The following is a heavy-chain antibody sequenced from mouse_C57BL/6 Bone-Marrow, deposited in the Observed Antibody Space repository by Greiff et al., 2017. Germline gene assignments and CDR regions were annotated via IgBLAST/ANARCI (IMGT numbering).Heavy chain of an antibody. CDR1: GYTFPNYW. CDR3: ERLTGTGYYFDD. D-gene: IGHD4-1*01. V-gene: IGHV1-63*01. J-gene: IGHJ2*01. CDR2: IYPGGGYT. Sequence: QVQLQQSGAELVRPGTSVKMSCKASGYTFPNYWIGWAKQRPGHGLEWIGDIYPGGGYTNYNEKFKGKATLTADKSSSTAYMQFSSLTSKDSAIYDCERLTGTGYYFDDWGKGTTLTVSS.